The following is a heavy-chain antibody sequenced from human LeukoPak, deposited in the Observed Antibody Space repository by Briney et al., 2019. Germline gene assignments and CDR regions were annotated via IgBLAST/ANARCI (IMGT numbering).Heavy chain of an antibody. CDR3: ARDRGYYYDSSGYLFDQ. Sequence: GRSLRLSCAASGFTFSSYGMHWVRQAPGKGLEWVAVISYDGSNKDHADSVKGRFTISRDNSKNTLYLQMNSLRAEDTAVYYCARDRGYYYDSSGYLFDQWGQGTLVTVSS. V-gene: IGHV3-30*05. D-gene: IGHD3-22*01. CDR2: ISYDGSNK. J-gene: IGHJ4*02. CDR1: GFTFSSYG.